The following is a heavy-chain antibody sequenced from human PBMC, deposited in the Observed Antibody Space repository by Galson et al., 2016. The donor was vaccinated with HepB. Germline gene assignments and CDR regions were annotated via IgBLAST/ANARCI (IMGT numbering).Heavy chain of an antibody. V-gene: IGHV3-11*06. D-gene: IGHD3-22*01. CDR2: ISSTSSFI. CDR3: ARDHDSSGPF. J-gene: IGHJ3*01. Sequence: SLRLSCAASGFSFGDYYMTWIRQAPGKGLESVSYISSTSSFINYADSVKGRFTISRDNTQNSLYLQMNSLRAEDTGVYYCARDHDSSGPFWGQGTMVTVSS. CDR1: GFSFGDYY.